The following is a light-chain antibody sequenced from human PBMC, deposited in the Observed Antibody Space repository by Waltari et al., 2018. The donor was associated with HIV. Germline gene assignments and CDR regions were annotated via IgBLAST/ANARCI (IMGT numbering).Light chain of an antibody. CDR1: QSVSSSY. Sequence: EIVLTQSPGTLSLSPGEGATLSCRASQSVSSSYLAWYQQKPGQAPRLLIYGASSRATGIPDRFSGSGSGTDFTLTISRLEPEDFAVYYCQQYGSSPYTFGQGTKLEIK. CDR2: GAS. V-gene: IGKV3-20*01. J-gene: IGKJ2*01. CDR3: QQYGSSPYT.